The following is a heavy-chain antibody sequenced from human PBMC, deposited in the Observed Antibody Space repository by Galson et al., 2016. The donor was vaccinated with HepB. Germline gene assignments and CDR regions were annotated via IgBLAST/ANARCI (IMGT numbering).Heavy chain of an antibody. V-gene: IGHV3-30*03. J-gene: IGHJ3*01. CDR2: ISYDGSDK. CDR1: AFTFNSYW. Sequence: SLRLSCAASAFTFNSYWMSWVRQAPGKGLGWVAIISYDGSDKYYPESVRGRFTISRDNSKNTLYLRMNSLRADDTAVYYCARDPMRFAFDLWGQGTMVTVSS. CDR3: ARDPMRFAFDL.